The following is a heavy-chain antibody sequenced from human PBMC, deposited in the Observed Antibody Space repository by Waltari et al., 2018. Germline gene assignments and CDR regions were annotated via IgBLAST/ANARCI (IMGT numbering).Heavy chain of an antibody. V-gene: IGHV1-69*12. CDR3: ARANYYGSGPKSRFDY. CDR1: GGTFSSYA. D-gene: IGHD3-10*01. Sequence: QVQLVQSGAEVKKPGSSVKVSCKASGGTFSSYAISWVRQAPGQGLEWMGGIIPIFGTANYEQKFQGRVTITADESTSTAYMELSSLTSEDTAVYYCARANYYGSGPKSRFDYWGQGTLVTVSS. CDR2: IIPIFGTA. J-gene: IGHJ4*02.